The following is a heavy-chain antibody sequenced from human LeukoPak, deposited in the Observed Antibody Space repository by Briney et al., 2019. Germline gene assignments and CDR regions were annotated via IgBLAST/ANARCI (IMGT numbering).Heavy chain of an antibody. CDR1: GFTLSSYA. J-gene: IGHJ6*03. D-gene: IGHD5-18*01. Sequence: PGGSLRLSCAASGFTLSSYAMSWVRQAPGKGLEWVSSISASGGSTNYADSVKGRFTISRDNSKNTVYLQMNSLRAEDTAVYYCARGPHLYSYGGAINYYYYYYMDVWGKGTTVTVSS. V-gene: IGHV3-23*01. CDR2: ISASGGST. CDR3: ARGPHLYSYGGAINYYYYYYMDV.